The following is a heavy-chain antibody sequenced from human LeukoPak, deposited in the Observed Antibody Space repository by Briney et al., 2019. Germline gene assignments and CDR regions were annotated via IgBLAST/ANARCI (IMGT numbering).Heavy chain of an antibody. Sequence: GESLEISCKASGYRSTSYWINWVRQMPGKGLEWTGRIDPSDSYTNYSPPFQGHVTISADNSISTAYLQWSRLKSSHTAMFYFARRATSVRGVPLFDYWGQGTLVTVSS. V-gene: IGHV5-10-1*01. J-gene: IGHJ4*02. CDR2: IDPSDSYT. CDR1: GYRSTSYW. CDR3: ARRATSVRGVPLFDY. D-gene: IGHD3-10*01.